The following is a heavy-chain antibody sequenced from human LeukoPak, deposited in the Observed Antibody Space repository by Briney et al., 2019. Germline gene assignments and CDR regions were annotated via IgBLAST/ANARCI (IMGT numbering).Heavy chain of an antibody. J-gene: IGHJ4*02. Sequence: ASVKVSCKASGYTFTSYDINWVRQATGQGLEWMGWMNPNSGNTNYAQKLQGRVTMTTHTSTSTAYMELRSLRSDDTAVYYCARVRYRLAETYIDYWGQGTLVTVSS. CDR2: MNPNSGNT. CDR3: ARVRYRLAETYIDY. D-gene: IGHD3-16*01. V-gene: IGHV1-8*02. CDR1: GYTFTSYD.